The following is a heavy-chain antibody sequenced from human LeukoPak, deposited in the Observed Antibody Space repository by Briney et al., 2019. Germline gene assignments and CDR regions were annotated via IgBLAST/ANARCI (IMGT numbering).Heavy chain of an antibody. V-gene: IGHV5-51*01. J-gene: IGHJ4*02. CDR2: IYPRDSDT. CDR1: GYSFPNYW. D-gene: IGHD3-10*01. Sequence: GESLKISCKGSGYSFPNYWIAWVRQMPGKGLEWMGIIYPRDSDTRYSPSFEGQVTISVDKSISTAFLQWSSLKASDSAMYYCARLSGRGLDYWGQGTLVTVSS. CDR3: ARLSGRGLDY.